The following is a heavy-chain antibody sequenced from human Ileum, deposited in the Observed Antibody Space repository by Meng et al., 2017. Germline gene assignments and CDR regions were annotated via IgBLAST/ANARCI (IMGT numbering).Heavy chain of an antibody. D-gene: IGHD6-19*01. J-gene: IGHJ4*02. CDR1: GGSVNSGHG. CDR2: MHNSGTI. CDR3: ARHIGVTGTRGFDF. Sequence: QVRRQKAGPGLVPPSGTLSLTGAVSGGSVNSGHGWSWVRQPPGKGLEWIGEMHNSGTINYNPSLKSRVTISLDTSTNQLSLRLTSVAAADTAVYYCARHIGVTGTRGFDFWGQGTLVTVSS. V-gene: IGHV4-4*02.